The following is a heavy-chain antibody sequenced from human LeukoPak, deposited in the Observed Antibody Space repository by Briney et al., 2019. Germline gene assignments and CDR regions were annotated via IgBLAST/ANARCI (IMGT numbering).Heavy chain of an antibody. CDR1: GFSFSSYW. Sequence: GGSLRLSCAASGFSFSSYWMSWVRQAPGKGLQWVANIKDDGSEKFYVDSLKSRFTISRDNSKNTLYLQMNSLRAEDTAVYYCAKDLWFGELFSSYYFDYWGQGTLVTVSS. V-gene: IGHV3-7*01. CDR2: IKDDGSEK. J-gene: IGHJ4*02. CDR3: AKDLWFGELFSSYYFDY. D-gene: IGHD3-10*01.